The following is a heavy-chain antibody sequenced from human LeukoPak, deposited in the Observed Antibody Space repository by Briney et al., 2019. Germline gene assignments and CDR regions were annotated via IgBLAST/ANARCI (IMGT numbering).Heavy chain of an antibody. CDR1: GGSFSGSY. CDR2: INHSGST. CDR3: ARFMDPYYFDY. Sequence: PSETLSLTCAVYGGSFSGSYWSWIRQPPGRGMEWIGAINHSGSTNYHPSLKSRVTISVEPSKNQFSLKLSSVPPPAPSVFFVARFMDPYYFDYWHQGTGLSVSS. V-gene: IGHV4-34*01. J-gene: IGHJ4*02. D-gene: IGHD2-2*03.